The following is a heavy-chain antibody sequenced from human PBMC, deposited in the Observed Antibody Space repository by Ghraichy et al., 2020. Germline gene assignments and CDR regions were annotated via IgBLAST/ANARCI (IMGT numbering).Heavy chain of an antibody. CDR1: GFTFTNYG. D-gene: IGHD3-22*01. Sequence: ASLKVSCKSSGFTFTNYGFSWVRQAPGQGLEWMGWISADDGTTRYAEKFQGRVTMTSDTSATTVSMELRSLRSDDTAVYFCARDNYDSSGYYPTVDFWGQETLVTVSS. CDR2: ISADDGTT. V-gene: IGHV1-18*01. CDR3: ARDNYDSSGYYPTVDF. J-gene: IGHJ4*02.